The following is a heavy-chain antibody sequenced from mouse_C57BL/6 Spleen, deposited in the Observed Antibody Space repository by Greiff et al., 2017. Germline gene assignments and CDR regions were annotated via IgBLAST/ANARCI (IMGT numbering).Heavy chain of an antibody. CDR2: IDPETGGT. V-gene: IGHV1-15*01. CDR3: TRGAISTVVGNFDY. CDR1: GYTFTDYE. Sequence: QVQLQQSGAELVRPGASVTLSCKASGYTFTDYEMHWVKQTPVHGLEWIGAIDPETGGTAYNQTFKGKAILTADKSSSTAYMERRSLTSEDSAVYCCTRGAISTVVGNFDYWGQGTTLTVSS. D-gene: IGHD1-1*01. J-gene: IGHJ2*01.